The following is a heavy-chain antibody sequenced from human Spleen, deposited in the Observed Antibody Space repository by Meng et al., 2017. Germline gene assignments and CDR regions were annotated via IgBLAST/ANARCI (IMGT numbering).Heavy chain of an antibody. D-gene: IGHD6-6*01. CDR2: TYHSGST. J-gene: IGHJ3*02. V-gene: IGHV4-59*01. CDR1: GGSISSNY. Sequence: SETLSLTCIVSGGSISSNYWSWIRQPPGKGLEWIGYTYHSGSTNNNPPLKSRVTIPVDTSKNQFTLNLSSVTAADTAVYYCARDSPLRRSSPLALDIWGQGTMVTVSS. CDR3: ARDSPLRRSSPLALDI.